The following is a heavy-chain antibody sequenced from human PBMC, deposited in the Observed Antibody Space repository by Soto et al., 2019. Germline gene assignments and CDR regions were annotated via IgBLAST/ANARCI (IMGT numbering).Heavy chain of an antibody. Sequence: PSETLSLTCTVSGGSISSYYWSWIRQPPGKGLEWIGYIYYSGSTNYNPSLKSRVTISVDTSKNQFSLKLSSVTAADTAVYYCGGAGVLGAVAVDYWGQGTRVTVSS. V-gene: IGHV4-59*08. CDR3: GGAGVLGAVAVDY. CDR1: GGSISSYY. CDR2: IYYSGST. J-gene: IGHJ4*02. D-gene: IGHD6-19*01.